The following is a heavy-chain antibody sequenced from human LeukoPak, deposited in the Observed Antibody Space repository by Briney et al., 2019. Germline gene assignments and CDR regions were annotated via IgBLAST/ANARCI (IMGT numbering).Heavy chain of an antibody. J-gene: IGHJ5*02. D-gene: IGHD3-10*01. V-gene: IGHV3-11*04. CDR2: ISSSGSSI. Sequence: GGSLRLSCAASGFTFSDYYMSWIRQAPGKGLEWVSYISSSGSSIYYSDSVKGRFTISRDNSKNTLYLQMNSLRAEDTAVYYCARDMNGSGPINWFDPWGQGTLVTVSS. CDR3: ARDMNGSGPINWFDP. CDR1: GFTFSDYY.